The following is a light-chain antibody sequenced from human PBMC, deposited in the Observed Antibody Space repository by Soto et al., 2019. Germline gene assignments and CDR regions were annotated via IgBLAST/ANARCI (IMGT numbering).Light chain of an antibody. CDR3: QQSYTSPPWT. CDR2: RAS. CDR1: QIISTY. V-gene: IGKV1-39*01. J-gene: IGKJ1*01. Sequence: DIQMTQSPSSLSASVGDRVTISCRASQIISTYFNWYQQKPGTAPRLLISRASSVKSGVPPRFSGSGSGRDFTLTISSLRPEDIATYFCQQSYTSPPWTFGQGTKVDIK.